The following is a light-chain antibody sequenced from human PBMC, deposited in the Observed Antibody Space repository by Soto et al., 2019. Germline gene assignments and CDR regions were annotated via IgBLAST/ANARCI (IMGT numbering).Light chain of an antibody. J-gene: IGKJ1*01. Sequence: DIQMTQSPSTLSATAGDRVTITGRAGQSINSWLACYQQKPGKAPKLLIYDASNVESGVPSSFSGSGSGTELTRTFRSLKPDDIEMYYCKQYENYWPFVPGTMAE. V-gene: IGKV1-5*01. CDR2: DAS. CDR3: KQYENYWP. CDR1: QSINSW.